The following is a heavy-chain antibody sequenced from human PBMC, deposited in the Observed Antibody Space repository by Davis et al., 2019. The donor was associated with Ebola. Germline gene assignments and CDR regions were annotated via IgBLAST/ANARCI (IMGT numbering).Heavy chain of an antibody. CDR2: ISSSSSYI. V-gene: IGHV3-21*01. CDR1: GFIFSSYT. Sequence: GGSLRLSCAASGFIFSSYTMNWVRQAPGKGLEWVSSISSSSSYIYYADSVKGRFTISRDNAKNSLYLQMNSLRAEDTAVYYCARDLDTAMDLDYWGQGTLVTVSS. D-gene: IGHD5-18*01. CDR3: ARDLDTAMDLDY. J-gene: IGHJ4*02.